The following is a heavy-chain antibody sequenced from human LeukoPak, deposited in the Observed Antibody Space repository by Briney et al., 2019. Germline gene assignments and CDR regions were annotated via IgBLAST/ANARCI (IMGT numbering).Heavy chain of an antibody. CDR3: ARGAKKSYDSSGYFFDY. J-gene: IGHJ4*02. V-gene: IGHV4-38-2*01. CDR1: GYSISSGYY. Sequence: PSETLSLTCAVSGYSISSGYYWGWIRQPPGKGLEWIGSIYHSGSTYYNPSLKSRVTISVDMSKNQFSLKLSSVTAADTAVYYCARGAKKSYDSSGYFFDYWGQGTLVTVSS. CDR2: IYHSGST. D-gene: IGHD3-22*01.